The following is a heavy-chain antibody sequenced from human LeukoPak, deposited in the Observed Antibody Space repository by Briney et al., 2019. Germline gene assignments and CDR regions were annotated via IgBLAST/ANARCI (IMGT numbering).Heavy chain of an antibody. CDR3: AKDPLVVPAAISATSGGMDV. V-gene: IGHV3-30*18. CDR1: GFTFSSYG. Sequence: GGSLRLSCAASGFTFSSYGRHGFRKAPAKGLRWGPVISYEGSNKYYADSVKGRFTISRDNSKNTLYLQMNSLRAEDTAVYYCAKDPLVVPAAISATSGGMDVWGQGTTVTVSS. J-gene: IGHJ6*02. D-gene: IGHD2-2*01. CDR2: ISYEGSNK.